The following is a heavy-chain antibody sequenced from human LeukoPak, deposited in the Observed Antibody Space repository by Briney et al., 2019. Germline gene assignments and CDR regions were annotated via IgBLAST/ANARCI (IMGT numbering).Heavy chain of an antibody. D-gene: IGHD2-15*01. Sequence: GGSLRLSCAASGFTFDIYAMHWVRQAPGKGLEWVAVMSYDGSNKYYADSVKGRFTISRDNSRNTLHLQMSSLRVADTAVYYCARDQVELCSSGSCYVIDNWGPGTLVAVSS. J-gene: IGHJ4*02. V-gene: IGHV3-30*04. CDR1: GFTFDIYA. CDR3: ARDQVELCSSGSCYVIDN. CDR2: MSYDGSNK.